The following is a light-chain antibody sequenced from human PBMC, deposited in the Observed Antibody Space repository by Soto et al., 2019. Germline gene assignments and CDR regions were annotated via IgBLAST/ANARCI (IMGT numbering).Light chain of an antibody. CDR3: QQYGSSQWT. CDR1: QSVSTL. CDR2: DAS. Sequence: IVLTQSPATLALSTGERANLSCRASQSVSTLLAWYQHKPGQAPRLLIYDASNRATGIPDRFRGSGSGTDFTLTISSLEPEDFAVYYCQQYGSSQWTFGQGSDVDI. V-gene: IGKV3-11*01. J-gene: IGKJ1*01.